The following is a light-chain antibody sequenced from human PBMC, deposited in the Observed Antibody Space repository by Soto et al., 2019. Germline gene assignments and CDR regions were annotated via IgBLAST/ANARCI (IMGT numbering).Light chain of an antibody. CDR1: QSVSSSY. J-gene: IGKJ1*01. CDR3: QQYRSSPTWT. V-gene: IGKV3-20*01. CDR2: GAS. Sequence: EIVLTQSPGTLSLSPGERATLSCRASQSVSSSYLAWYQQNPGQAPRLLIYGASSRATGNPDRFSGSGSGTDFTLTISNLEPEDFAVYYCQQYRSSPTWTFGQGTKGEIK.